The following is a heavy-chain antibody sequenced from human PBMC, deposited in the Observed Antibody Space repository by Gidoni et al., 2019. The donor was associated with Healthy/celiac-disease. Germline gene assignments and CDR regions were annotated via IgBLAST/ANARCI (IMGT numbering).Heavy chain of an antibody. CDR3: ASSNQVVMNFDY. CDR1: GYTFTSYY. CDR2: INPSGGST. D-gene: IGHD3-22*01. V-gene: IGHV1-46*01. J-gene: IGHJ4*02. Sequence: QVQLVQSGAELNKPGASVKVSCMASGYTFTSYYMHWVRQAPGQGLEGMGIINPSGGSTSYAQKFQGRVTMTRDTSTSTVYMELSSLRSEDTAVYYCASSNQVVMNFDYWGQGTLVTVSS.